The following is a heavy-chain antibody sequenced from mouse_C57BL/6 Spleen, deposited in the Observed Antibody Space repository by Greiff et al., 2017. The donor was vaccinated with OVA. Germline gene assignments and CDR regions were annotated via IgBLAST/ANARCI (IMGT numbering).Heavy chain of an antibody. J-gene: IGHJ4*01. CDR2: IWRGGST. CDR3: AKNNNYSNCPYAMDY. CDR1: GFSLTSYG. D-gene: IGHD2-5*01. V-gene: IGHV2-5*01. Sequence: QVQLKESGPGLVQPSQSLSITCTVSGFSLTSYGVHWVRQSPGKGLEWLGVIWRGGSTDYNAAFMSRLSISKDNSKSQVFFKMNSLQADDTAIYYCAKNNNYSNCPYAMDYWGQGTSVTVSS.